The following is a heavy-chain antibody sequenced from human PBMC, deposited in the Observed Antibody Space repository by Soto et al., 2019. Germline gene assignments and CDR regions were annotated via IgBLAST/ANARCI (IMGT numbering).Heavy chain of an antibody. Sequence: PGGSLRLSCAASGFTFSNFAMSWVRQAPGKGLECVSLISGSGGSTSYADSVKGRFTVSRDNSKNTLYLQMNTLRADDTAIYFCAIDQSYSSDWAVTTFDYWGQGTLVTVSS. CDR1: GFTFSNFA. CDR3: AIDQSYSSDWAVTTFDY. V-gene: IGHV3-23*01. J-gene: IGHJ4*02. D-gene: IGHD6-19*01. CDR2: ISGSGGST.